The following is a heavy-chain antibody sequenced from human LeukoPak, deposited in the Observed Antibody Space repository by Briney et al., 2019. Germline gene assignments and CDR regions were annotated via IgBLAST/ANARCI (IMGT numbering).Heavy chain of an antibody. CDR2: INPNSGGT. J-gene: IGHJ4*02. Sequence: GASVKVSCKASGYTFTGYYMRWVRQAPGQGLEWMGWINPNSGGTNYAQKFQGRVTMTRDTSITTAYMEMSRLRSDDTALYYCARSPHILTGENFDYWGQGTLVTVSS. CDR1: GYTFTGYY. V-gene: IGHV1-2*02. CDR3: ARSPHILTGENFDY. D-gene: IGHD3-9*01.